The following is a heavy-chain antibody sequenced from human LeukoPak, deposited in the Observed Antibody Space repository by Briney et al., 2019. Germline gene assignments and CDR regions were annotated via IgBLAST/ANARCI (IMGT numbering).Heavy chain of an antibody. CDR2: ISYDASVK. CDR1: KFGFSAYG. Sequence: GGSLRLSCAASKFGFSAYGMHWVRQAPGWRLEWVAVISYDASVKYYADSVKGRFTISRDNSDSVLYLQMNSLRPEDTAVYYCVKALSRNNGWYYFDYWGQGTLVTVSS. J-gene: IGHJ4*02. V-gene: IGHV3-30*18. D-gene: IGHD6-19*01. CDR3: VKALSRNNGWYYFDY.